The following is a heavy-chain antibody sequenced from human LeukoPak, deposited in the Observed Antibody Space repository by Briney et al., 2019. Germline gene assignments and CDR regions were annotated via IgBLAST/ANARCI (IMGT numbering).Heavy chain of an antibody. Sequence: ASVKVSCKASGYTFTGYYMHWVRQAPGQGLEWMGWISAYNGNTNYAQKLQGRVTMTTDTSTSTAYMELRSLRSDDTAVYYCARGTTAEDDYWGQGTLVTVSS. CDR2: ISAYNGNT. V-gene: IGHV1-18*04. CDR3: ARGTTAEDDY. D-gene: IGHD4-17*01. J-gene: IGHJ4*02. CDR1: GYTFTGYY.